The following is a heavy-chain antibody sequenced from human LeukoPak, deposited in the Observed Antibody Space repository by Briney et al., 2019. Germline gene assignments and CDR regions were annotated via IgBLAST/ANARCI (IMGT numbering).Heavy chain of an antibody. J-gene: IGHJ3*02. Sequence: ASVKVSCKASGFTFTSSAVQWVRQARGQRLEWIGWIVVGSGNTNYAQKFQERVTVTRDMSTSTAYMELSSLRSEDTAVYYCAARWEQLVFAFDIWGQGTMVTVSS. D-gene: IGHD6-6*01. V-gene: IGHV1-58*01. CDR2: IVVGSGNT. CDR3: AARWEQLVFAFDI. CDR1: GFTFTSSA.